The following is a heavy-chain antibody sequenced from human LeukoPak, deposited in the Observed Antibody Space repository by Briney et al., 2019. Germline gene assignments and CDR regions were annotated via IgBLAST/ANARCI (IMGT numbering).Heavy chain of an antibody. CDR1: GFTFSTYS. V-gene: IGHV3-48*01. J-gene: IGHJ3*01. CDR2: INSVSGTI. CDR3: ARDFKYAFDF. Sequence: GGSLRLSCAASGFTFSTYSINWVRQAPGKGLEWFSYINSVSGTISYADSVKGRFTISSDNAKNSLYLQMNSLRVEDTAVYYCARDFKYAFDFWGQGTMVTVSS.